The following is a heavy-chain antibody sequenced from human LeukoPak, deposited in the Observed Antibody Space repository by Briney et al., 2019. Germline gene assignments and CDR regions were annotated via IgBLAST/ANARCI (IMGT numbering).Heavy chain of an antibody. J-gene: IGHJ4*02. CDR2: IYPDDSDT. CDR3: ARHPSYTSGWPLDY. Sequence: GESLKISCKTSGYSFTTYWIAWVRQMPGRGLEWMGIIYPDDSDTRYSPSFQGQVTISADKSINTAYLQWSSLKASDTAMYYCARHPSYTSGWPLDYWGQGTLVTVSS. V-gene: IGHV5-51*01. D-gene: IGHD6-19*01. CDR1: GYSFTTYW.